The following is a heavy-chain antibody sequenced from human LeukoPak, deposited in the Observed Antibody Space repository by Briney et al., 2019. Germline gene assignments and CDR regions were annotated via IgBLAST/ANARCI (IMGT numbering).Heavy chain of an antibody. D-gene: IGHD3-3*01. CDR1: GGSISSSSYY. Sequence: SETLSLTCTVSGGSISSSSYYWGWIRQPPEKGLEWIGSIYYSGSTYYNPSLKSRVTISVDTSKNQFSLKLSSVTAADTAVYYCARGIDFFPPHPFDYWGQGTLVTVSS. CDR3: ARGIDFFPPHPFDY. V-gene: IGHV4-39*01. CDR2: IYYSGST. J-gene: IGHJ4*02.